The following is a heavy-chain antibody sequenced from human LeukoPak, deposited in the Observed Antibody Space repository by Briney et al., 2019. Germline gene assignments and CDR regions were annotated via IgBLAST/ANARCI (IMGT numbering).Heavy chain of an antibody. CDR1: GYTFTDYY. J-gene: IGHJ4*02. CDR2: INSNSGDT. CDR3: AILLTRIGDY. D-gene: IGHD2-2*01. V-gene: IGHV1-2*02. Sequence: ASVKVSCKASGYTFTDYYVHWVRQATGQGLEWMAWINSNSGDTKYAQKFQGRVTVTRDTSISTAYMEMRGLRPDDTAVYYCAILLTRIGDYWGQGTLVTVSS.